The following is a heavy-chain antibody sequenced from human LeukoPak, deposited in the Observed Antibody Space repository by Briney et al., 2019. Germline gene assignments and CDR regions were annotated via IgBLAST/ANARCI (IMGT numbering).Heavy chain of an antibody. V-gene: IGHV1-46*01. J-gene: IGHJ4*02. D-gene: IGHD4-23*01. CDR1: GYTFTNYY. Sequence: ASVKVSCKASGYTFTNYYIHWVRQAPGQGLEWMGMIIPSGGSTNYAQKFQGRVTMTRDTSTSTVYMELSSLGSEDTAVYYCAREEHGGYHDYWGQGTLVIVSS. CDR3: AREEHGGYHDY. CDR2: IIPSGGST.